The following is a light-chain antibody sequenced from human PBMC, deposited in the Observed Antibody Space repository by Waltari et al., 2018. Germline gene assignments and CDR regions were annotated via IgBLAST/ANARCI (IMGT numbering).Light chain of an antibody. CDR3: SSYAGSNNLV. CDR2: DVS. Sequence: QSALTQPPSASGSPGQSVTISCPGTSSDVGGYNYVPWYHQPPGKAPKLMIYDVSKRPSGVRDRFSGSKSGNTASLTVSGLQAEDEADYYCSSYAGSNNLVFGGGTKLTVL. V-gene: IGLV2-8*01. J-gene: IGLJ2*01. CDR1: SSDVGGYNY.